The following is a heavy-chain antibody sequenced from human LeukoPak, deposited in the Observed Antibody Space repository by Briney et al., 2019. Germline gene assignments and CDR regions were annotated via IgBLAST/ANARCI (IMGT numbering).Heavy chain of an antibody. CDR3: ARSPDILTGENFDY. D-gene: IGHD3-9*01. V-gene: IGHV1-69*13. CDR1: GGTFSSYA. Sequence: GASVKVSCKASGGTFSSYAISWVRQAPGQGLEWRGGIIPIFGTANYAQKFQGRVTITADESTSTAYMELSSLRSEDTAVYYCARSPDILTGENFDYWGQGTLVTVSS. J-gene: IGHJ4*02. CDR2: IIPIFGTA.